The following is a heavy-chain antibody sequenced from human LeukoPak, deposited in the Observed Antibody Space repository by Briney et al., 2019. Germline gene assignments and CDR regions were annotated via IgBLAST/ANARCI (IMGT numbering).Heavy chain of an antibody. CDR1: GFTFSSYA. Sequence: PGGSLRLSCAASGFTFSSYAMSWVRQAPGKGLEWVSAISGSGGSTYYADSVKGRFTISRDNSKNTLYLQMNSLRAEDTAVYYCARGGYSGSYYGFDYWGQGTLVTVSS. CDR3: ARGGYSGSYYGFDY. J-gene: IGHJ4*02. D-gene: IGHD1-26*01. V-gene: IGHV3-23*01. CDR2: ISGSGGST.